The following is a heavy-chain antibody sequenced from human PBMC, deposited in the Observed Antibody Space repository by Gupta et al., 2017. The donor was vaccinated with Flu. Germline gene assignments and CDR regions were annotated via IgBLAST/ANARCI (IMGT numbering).Heavy chain of an antibody. D-gene: IGHD2-21*01. J-gene: IGHJ6*02. CDR3: AKVGVAVIDQKLYHHYGLDV. Sequence: DLSESGGGLVQPGGSLRLSCEASGFTFITYGISWVRQVPGTGLEWVSAISGSGTSTDYSESVKGRFTISRDTSIKTLYLQMNSLRAEDTAVYYCAKVGVAVIDQKLYHHYGLDVWGQGTTVTVS. CDR2: ISGSGTST. CDR1: GFTFITYG. V-gene: IGHV3-23*01.